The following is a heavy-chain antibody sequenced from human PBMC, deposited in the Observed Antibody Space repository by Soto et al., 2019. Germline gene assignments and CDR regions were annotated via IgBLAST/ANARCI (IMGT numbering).Heavy chain of an antibody. CDR3: ARGGALSTSWYWGDGLDS. V-gene: IGHV1-69*06. CDR2: IIPVFGTP. Sequence: QVQLEQSGSEVKKSGSSVKVSCKASGYSFSSLAITWVRQAPGQGLEWMGGIIPVFGTPSYAQKFQGRVTISADKSTNTSSLELRSLRSEDTAVYYCARGGALSTSWYWGDGLDSWGQGTQVTVSS. J-gene: IGHJ4*02. CDR1: GYSFSSLA. D-gene: IGHD6-13*01.